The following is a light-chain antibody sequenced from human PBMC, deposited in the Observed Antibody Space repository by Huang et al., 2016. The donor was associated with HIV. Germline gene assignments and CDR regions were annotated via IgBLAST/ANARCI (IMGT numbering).Light chain of an antibody. CDR2: KVS. J-gene: IGKJ1*01. CDR1: ERLVYTDGNTY. V-gene: IGKV2-30*01. Sequence: DVELTQSPLSLPVTLGQPASISCRSSERLVYTDGNTYLNWFHQRPGQPPRRLIVKVSERDSGGPARISGRGSGTYFTLEISSVEAGDVGLYFCMQGTHWPPTFGQGTKVEFK. CDR3: MQGTHWPPT.